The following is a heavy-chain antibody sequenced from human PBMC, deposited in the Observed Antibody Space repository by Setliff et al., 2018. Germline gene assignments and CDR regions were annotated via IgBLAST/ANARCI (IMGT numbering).Heavy chain of an antibody. Sequence: ETLSLTCIVSADSMNNNFWTWIRRPPGKGLEWTGYIYPDGTTNYNPSLKSRMTISLDMSKNQFSLTLRSVTAADTAMYYCARGINSVSWTPKYWGRGTLVTVSS. CDR2: IYPDGTT. CDR3: ARGINSVSWTPKY. CDR1: ADSMNNNF. J-gene: IGHJ4*02. D-gene: IGHD6-13*01. V-gene: IGHV4-4*08.